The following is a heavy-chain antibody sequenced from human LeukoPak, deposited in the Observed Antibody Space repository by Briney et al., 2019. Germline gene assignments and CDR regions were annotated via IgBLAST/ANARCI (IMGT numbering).Heavy chain of an antibody. J-gene: IGHJ4*02. CDR1: GFTVSSNY. Sequence: PGGSLRLSCAASGFTVSSNYMSWVRQAPGKGLEWVSVIYSGGSTYYADSVKGRFTISRDNSKNTLYLQMNSLRAEDTAVYYCAKDPDNYYDSSGCFDYWGQGTLVTVSS. CDR2: IYSGGST. D-gene: IGHD3-22*01. V-gene: IGHV3-53*01. CDR3: AKDPDNYYDSSGCFDY.